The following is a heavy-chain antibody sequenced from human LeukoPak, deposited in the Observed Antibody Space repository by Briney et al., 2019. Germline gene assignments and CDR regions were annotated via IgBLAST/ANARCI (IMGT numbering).Heavy chain of an antibody. CDR1: GFTFSTYW. CDR2: INLDGTTT. J-gene: IGHJ4*02. CDR3: ARGRYYYDPLDY. D-gene: IGHD3-22*01. Sequence: GSLRLSCVASGFTFSTYWMHWVRQAPGKGLVWVSRINLDGTTTTYADSVKGRFTISRDNGKNTLFLQMSSLRAEDTAVYYCARGRYYYDPLDYWGQGTLVTVSS. V-gene: IGHV3-74*01.